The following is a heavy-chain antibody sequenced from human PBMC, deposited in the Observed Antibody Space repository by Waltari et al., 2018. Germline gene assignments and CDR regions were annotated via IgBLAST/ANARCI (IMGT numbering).Heavy chain of an antibody. Sequence: QVQLVQSGAEVKKPGASVKVSCKASGYTFTGYYMHWVRQAPGQGLEWMGWINPNSGGTNYAQKFQGRVTMTRDTSISTAYMELSRLRSDDTAVYYCARFADYYDSSGYYYYFDYWGQGTLVTVSS. CDR2: INPNSGGT. V-gene: IGHV1-2*02. D-gene: IGHD3-22*01. J-gene: IGHJ4*02. CDR1: GYTFTGYY. CDR3: ARFADYYDSSGYYYYFDY.